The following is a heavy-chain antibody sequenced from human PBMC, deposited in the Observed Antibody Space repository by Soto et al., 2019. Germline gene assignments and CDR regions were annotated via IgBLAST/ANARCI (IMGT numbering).Heavy chain of an antibody. CDR2: IYYSGST. CDR1: GGSISSSSYY. V-gene: IGHV4-39*01. J-gene: IGHJ6*02. D-gene: IGHD2-2*01. Sequence: SETLSLTCTVSGGSISSSSYYWGWIRQPPGKGLEWIGSIYYSGSTYYNPSLKSRVTISVDTSKNQFSLKLSSVTAADTAVYYCANSIIVVVPAALSYYYYYGMDVWGQGTTVT. CDR3: ANSIIVVVPAALSYYYYYGMDV.